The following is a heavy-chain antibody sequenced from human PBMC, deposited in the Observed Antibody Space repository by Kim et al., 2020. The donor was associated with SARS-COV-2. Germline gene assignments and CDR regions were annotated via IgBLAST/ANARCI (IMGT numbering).Heavy chain of an antibody. CDR3: AREATYGSGSYPYYYYYGMDV. CDR1: GFTVSGNY. CDR2: IYSGGST. Sequence: GGSLRLSCAASGFTVSGNYMSWVRQAPGKGLEWVSVIYSGGSTYYADSVKGRFTISRHNSKNTLYLQMNSLRAEDTAVYYCAREATYGSGSYPYYYYYGMDVWGQGTTVTVSS. V-gene: IGHV3-53*04. J-gene: IGHJ6*02. D-gene: IGHD3-10*01.